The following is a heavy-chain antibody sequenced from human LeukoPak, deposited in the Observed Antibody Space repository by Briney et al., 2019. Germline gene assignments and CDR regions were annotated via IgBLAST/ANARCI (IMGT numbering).Heavy chain of an antibody. CDR1: GFTFSSYS. D-gene: IGHD2-2*01. CDR3: ARAGTSWGNHYFGY. CDR2: ISSSSSYI. J-gene: IGHJ4*02. V-gene: IGHV3-21*01. Sequence: GGSLRLSCAASGFTFSSYSMNWVRQAPGKGLEWVSSISSSSSYIYYAGSVKGRFTISRDNAKNSLYLQMNSLRAEDTAVYYCARAGTSWGNHYFGYWGQGTLVTVSS.